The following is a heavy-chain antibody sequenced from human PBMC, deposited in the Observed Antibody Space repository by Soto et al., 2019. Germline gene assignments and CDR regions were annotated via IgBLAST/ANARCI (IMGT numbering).Heavy chain of an antibody. J-gene: IGHJ3*02. CDR2: IWYDGSNK. V-gene: IGHV3-33*08. Sequence: GGSLKLSCAASGFTFSSYGMHWVRQAPGKGLEWVAVIWYDGSNKYYADSVKGRFTISRDNSKNTLYLQMNSLRAEDRAVYYCARGQDGVGGGGAFDIWGQGTMVTVSS. CDR3: ARGQDGVGGGGAFDI. D-gene: IGHD2-8*01. CDR1: GFTFSSYG.